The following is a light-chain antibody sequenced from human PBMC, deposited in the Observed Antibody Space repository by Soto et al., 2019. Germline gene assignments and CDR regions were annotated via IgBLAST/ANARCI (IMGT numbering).Light chain of an antibody. CDR2: GVS. Sequence: EIVLTQSPGTLSLSPGERATLSCRASQSGSDSYLAWYQQKPGQPPRLLIYGVSSRGYGIPDRFSGSGSGTDFTLTISRLEPEDFAVYYCQQYNKWPPWTFGQGTKVDI. V-gene: IGKV3-20*01. CDR1: QSGSDSY. J-gene: IGKJ1*01. CDR3: QQYNKWPPWT.